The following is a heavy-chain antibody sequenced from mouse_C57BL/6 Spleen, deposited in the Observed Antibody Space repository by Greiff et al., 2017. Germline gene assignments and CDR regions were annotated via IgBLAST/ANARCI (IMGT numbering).Heavy chain of an antibody. V-gene: IGHV1-82*01. CDR2: IYPGDGDT. J-gene: IGHJ4*01. Sequence: QVQLQQSGPELVKPGASVKISCKASGYAFSSSWMNWVKQRPGKGLEWIGRIYPGDGDTNYNGKFKGKATLTADKSSSTAYMQLSSLTSEDSAVYFCARGYYGSSSYYAMYYWGQGTSVTVSS. CDR1: GYAFSSSW. CDR3: ARGYYGSSSYYAMYY. D-gene: IGHD1-1*01.